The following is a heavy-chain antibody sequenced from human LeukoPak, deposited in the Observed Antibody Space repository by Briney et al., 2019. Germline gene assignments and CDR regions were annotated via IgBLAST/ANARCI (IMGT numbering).Heavy chain of an antibody. CDR1: GGSISSYY. V-gene: IGHV4-59*08. J-gene: IGHJ4*02. D-gene: IGHD3-22*01. Sequence: SETLSLTCTVSGGSISSYYWSWIRQPPGKRLEWIGYIYYSGSTNYNPSLKSRVTISVDTSKNQFSLKLSSVTAADTAVYYCARHTQGYYDSSGYDYWGQGTLVTVSS. CDR2: IYYSGST. CDR3: ARHTQGYYDSSGYDY.